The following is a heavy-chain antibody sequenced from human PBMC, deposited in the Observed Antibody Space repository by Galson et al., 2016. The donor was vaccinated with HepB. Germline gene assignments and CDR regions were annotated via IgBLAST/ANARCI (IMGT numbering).Heavy chain of an antibody. CDR1: GFTFSDYY. CDR3: ASMGYYLDP. CDR2: INPSGAYT. D-gene: IGHD3-22*01. J-gene: IGHJ5*02. Sequence: SLRLSCAASGFTFSDYYMSWVRQAPGQGLEWVSYINPSGAYTNYADSVKGRFTISRDNANNSLYLHMDSLRAEDTAVYYCASMGYYLDPWGQGTLVIVSS. V-gene: IGHV3-11*06.